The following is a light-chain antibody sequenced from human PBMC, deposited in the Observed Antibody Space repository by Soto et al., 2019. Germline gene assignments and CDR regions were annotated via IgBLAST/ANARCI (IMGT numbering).Light chain of an antibody. CDR1: SSDVGGYNY. Sequence: LTQPASVSGSPGQSITISCTGTSSDVGGYNYVSWYQQHPGKAPKLMIYDVTNRPSGVSNRFSGSKSGNTASLTISGLQAEDEADYYCSSYTTSSTPYVFGTGTKVTVL. J-gene: IGLJ1*01. CDR2: DVT. CDR3: SSYTTSSTPYV. V-gene: IGLV2-14*01.